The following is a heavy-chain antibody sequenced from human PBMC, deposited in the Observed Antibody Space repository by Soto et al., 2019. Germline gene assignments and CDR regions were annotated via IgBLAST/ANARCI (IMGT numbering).Heavy chain of an antibody. D-gene: IGHD3-16*01. Sequence: QVQLQESGPGLVKPSETLSLTCTVSGDFISNFYWSWIRQPAGKGLQALGRISASGRSNYNPNLQSRVAMALDTSKNQFSLRLTFLSAAETAVYVCARGRGRYCHLWGRGTLVTVFS. CDR1: GDFISNFY. J-gene: IGHJ2*01. CDR2: ISASGRS. V-gene: IGHV4-4*07. CDR3: ARGRGRYCHL.